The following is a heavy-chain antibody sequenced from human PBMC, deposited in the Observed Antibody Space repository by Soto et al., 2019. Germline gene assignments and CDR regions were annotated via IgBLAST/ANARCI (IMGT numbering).Heavy chain of an antibody. D-gene: IGHD2-15*01. CDR2: ISSSGSTI. J-gene: IGHJ4*02. CDR3: ARTPVVVAATHSEYYFDY. CDR1: GFTFSDYY. V-gene: IGHV3-11*01. Sequence: QVQLVESGGGLVKPGGSLRLSCAASGFTFSDYYMSWIRQAPGKGLEWVSYISSSGSTIYYADSVKGRLTISRDNAKNSLYLQLNSLRAEDTAVYYCARTPVVVAATHSEYYFDYWGQGTLVTVSS.